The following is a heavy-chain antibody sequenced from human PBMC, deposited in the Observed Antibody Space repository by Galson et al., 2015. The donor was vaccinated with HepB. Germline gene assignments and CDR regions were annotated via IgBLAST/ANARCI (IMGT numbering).Heavy chain of an antibody. CDR2: IKSRIDGGTT. CDR3: TTRYHYTDY. D-gene: IGHD1-14*01. Sequence: SLRLSCAVSGLYFPDVWMTWVRQTPGKGLEWVGRIKSRIDGGTTDLAAAVKGRFTMSRDDSKTTVYLHMNSLKTEDTAVYYCTTRYHYTDYWSQGSLVTVSS. CDR1: GLYFPDVW. J-gene: IGHJ4*02. V-gene: IGHV3-15*01.